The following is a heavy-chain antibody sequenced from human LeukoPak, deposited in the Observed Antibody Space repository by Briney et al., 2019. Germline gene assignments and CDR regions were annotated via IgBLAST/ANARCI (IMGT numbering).Heavy chain of an antibody. D-gene: IGHD3-10*01. J-gene: IGHJ5*02. V-gene: IGHV4-39*07. Sequence: SETLSLTCTVSGGSVSSSSYYWGWIRQPPGKGLEWIGSIYYSGSTYYNPSLKSRVTISVDTSKNQFSLKLSSVTAADTAVYYCARGGADYGSGVVYNWFDPWGQGTLVTVSS. CDR3: ARGGADYGSGVVYNWFDP. CDR1: GGSVSSSSYY. CDR2: IYYSGST.